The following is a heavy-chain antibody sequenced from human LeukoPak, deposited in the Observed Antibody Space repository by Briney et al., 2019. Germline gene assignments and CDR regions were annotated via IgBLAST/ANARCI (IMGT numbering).Heavy chain of an antibody. J-gene: IGHJ1*01. CDR3: ATISSDSSGYYYVGFFQH. V-gene: IGHV1-69*13. D-gene: IGHD3-22*01. CDR2: IIPIFGTA. Sequence: ASVKVSCKASGGTFSSYAISWVRQAPGQGLEWMGGIIPIFGTANYAQKFQGRVTITADESTSTAYMELSSLRSEDTAVYYCATISSDSSGYYYVGFFQHWGQGTLVTVSS. CDR1: GGTFSSYA.